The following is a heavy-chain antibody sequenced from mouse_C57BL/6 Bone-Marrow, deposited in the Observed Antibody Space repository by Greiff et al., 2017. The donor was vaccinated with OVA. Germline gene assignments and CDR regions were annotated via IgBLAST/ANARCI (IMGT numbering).Heavy chain of an antibody. CDR2: IRSKSNNYAT. V-gene: IGHV10-1*01. CDR3: VRLYSWYFDV. CDR1: GFSFNTYA. Sequence: EVHLVESGRGLVQPKGSLKLSCAASGFSFNTYAMNWVRQAPGKGLEWVARIRSKSNNYATYYADSVKDRFTISRDDSESMLYLQMNNLKTEDTAMYYCVRLYSWYFDVWGTGTTVTVSS. D-gene: IGHD2-12*01. J-gene: IGHJ1*03.